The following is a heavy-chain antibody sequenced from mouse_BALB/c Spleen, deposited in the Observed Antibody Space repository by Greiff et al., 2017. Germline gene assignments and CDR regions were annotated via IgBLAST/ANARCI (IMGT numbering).Heavy chain of an antibody. V-gene: IGHV14-4*02. CDR2: IDPENGDT. CDR3: NGYYGSSYVFDY. CDR1: GFNIKDYY. Sequence: EVQLQQSGAELVRSGASVKLSCTASGFNIKDYYMHWVKQRPEQGLEWIGWIDPENGDTEYAPKFQGKATMTADTSSNTAYLQLSSLTSEDTAVYYCNGYYGSSYVFDYWGQGTTHAVSS. J-gene: IGHJ2*01. D-gene: IGHD1-1*01.